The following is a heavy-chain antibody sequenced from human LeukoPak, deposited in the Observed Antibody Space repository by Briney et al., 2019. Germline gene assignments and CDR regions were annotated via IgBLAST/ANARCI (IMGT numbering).Heavy chain of an antibody. CDR2: VHDSGET. Sequence: SETLSLTCAVSGHSISSADWWGWIRQSPGKGLEWIGYVHDSGETHYNPSLKSRATMSVDKSKNQFSLKLTSVTDVDTAVYHCAKKRNGISYFDSWGQGTLVTVSS. CDR1: GHSISSADW. D-gene: IGHD1-1*01. J-gene: IGHJ4*02. V-gene: IGHV4-28*01. CDR3: AKKRNGISYFDS.